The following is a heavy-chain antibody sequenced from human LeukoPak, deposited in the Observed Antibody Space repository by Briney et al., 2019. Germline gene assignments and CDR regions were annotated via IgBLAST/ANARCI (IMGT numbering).Heavy chain of an antibody. CDR3: AHKTGFDY. J-gene: IGHJ4*02. Sequence: PGGSLRLSCAASGFSFSNAAMSWVRQAPGEGLEWVSTIYDRGDPTYYADSVKGRFIISRDNSKNTLYLQMNSPRAEDSAVYYCAHKTGFDYWGQGTLVSVSS. CDR1: GFSFSNAA. V-gene: IGHV3-23*01. CDR2: IYDRGDPT.